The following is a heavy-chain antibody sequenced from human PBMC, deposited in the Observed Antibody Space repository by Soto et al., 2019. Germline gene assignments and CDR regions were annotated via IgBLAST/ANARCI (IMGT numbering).Heavy chain of an antibody. V-gene: IGHV3-72*01. Sequence: GGSLRLSCTASGFTFSDSYMDWVRQAPGKGLDWVGRVRNEANSYTTEYAASVKGRFTVSRDDSKNSLYLQMNSLKTEDTAVYYCVKGHLALDNWGPGTLVTVSS. J-gene: IGHJ4*02. CDR2: VRNEANSYTT. CDR3: VKGHLALDN. CDR1: GFTFSDSY.